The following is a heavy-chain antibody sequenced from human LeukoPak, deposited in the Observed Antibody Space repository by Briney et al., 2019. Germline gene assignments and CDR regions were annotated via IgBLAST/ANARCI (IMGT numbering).Heavy chain of an antibody. J-gene: IGHJ4*02. CDR2: IIPIFGTA. V-gene: IGHV1-69*05. CDR3: ARAGIRRDSSSWYGFDY. CDR1: GGTFSSYA. Sequence: SVKVSCXASGGTFSSYAISWVRQAPGQGLEWMGRIIPIFGTANYAQKFQGRVTITTDESTSTACMELSSLRSEDTAVYYCARAGIRRDSSSWYGFDYWGQGTLVTVSS. D-gene: IGHD6-13*01.